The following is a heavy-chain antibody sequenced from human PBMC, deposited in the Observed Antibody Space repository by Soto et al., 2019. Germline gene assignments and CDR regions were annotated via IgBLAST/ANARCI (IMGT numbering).Heavy chain of an antibody. CDR1: GFTFSSYG. CDR2: IWYDGSNK. CDR3: TTGYYYDRSGYLDYFDD. D-gene: IGHD3-22*01. J-gene: IGHJ4*02. Sequence: GGSLRLSCAASGFTFSSYGMHWVRQAPGKGLEWVAVIWYDGSNKYYADSVKGRFTISRDNSKNTLYLQMNSLKTEDTAVYYCTTGYYYDRSGYLDYFDDWGQGTLVTVSS. V-gene: IGHV3-33*01.